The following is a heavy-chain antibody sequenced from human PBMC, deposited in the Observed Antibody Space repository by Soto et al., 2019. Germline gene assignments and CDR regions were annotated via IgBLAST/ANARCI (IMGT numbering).Heavy chain of an antibody. Sequence: PGGSMRLSCAASGFPFNNYAMHWVRQAPGKGLEWVAVIWHDGSNEHYADSVKGRFRIARDNSNNTLYLQMNSLRGEDTALYCCARDDVSMVTTFLDYWGLGTLVTVSS. D-gene: IGHD2-21*02. CDR3: ARDDVSMVTTFLDY. CDR2: IWHDGSNE. V-gene: IGHV3-33*01. CDR1: GFPFNNYA. J-gene: IGHJ4*02.